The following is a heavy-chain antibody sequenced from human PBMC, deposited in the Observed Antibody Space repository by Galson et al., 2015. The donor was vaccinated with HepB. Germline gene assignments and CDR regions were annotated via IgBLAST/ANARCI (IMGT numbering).Heavy chain of an antibody. J-gene: IGHJ3*02. CDR2: ISYDGSNQ. Sequence: SLRLSCAASGFTFSNYAMHWVRQAPGKGLEWVTVISYDGSNQYYADSVKGRFTISRDKSMNTAYLQMNSLRTEDTAVYYCARDARKIEALEIWGQGTMVTVSS. D-gene: IGHD3-22*01. CDR3: ARDARKIEALEI. CDR1: GFTFSNYA. V-gene: IGHV3-30-3*01.